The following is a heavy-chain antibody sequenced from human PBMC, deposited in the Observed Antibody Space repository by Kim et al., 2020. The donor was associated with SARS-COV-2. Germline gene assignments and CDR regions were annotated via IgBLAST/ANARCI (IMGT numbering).Heavy chain of an antibody. D-gene: IGHD6-6*01. V-gene: IGHV3-33*01. CDR2: IWYDGSNK. J-gene: IGHJ6*02. CDR1: GFTFSSYG. Sequence: GGSLRLSCAASGFTFSSYGMHWVRQAPGKGLEWVAVIWYDGSNKYYADSVKGRFTISRDNSKNTLYLQMNSLRAEDTAVYYCARKGRGPIAARPRGGGMDVWGQGTTVTVSS. CDR3: ARKGRGPIAARPRGGGMDV.